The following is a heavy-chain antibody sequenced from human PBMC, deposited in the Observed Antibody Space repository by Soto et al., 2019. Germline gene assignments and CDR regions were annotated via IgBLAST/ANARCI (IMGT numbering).Heavy chain of an antibody. CDR1: GYTFTGYY. D-gene: IGHD3-9*01. Sequence: ASVKVSCKASGYTFTGYYMHWVRQAPGQGLEWMGWINPNSGGTNYAQKFQGWVTMTRDTSISTAYMELSRLRSDDTAVYYCARAKVSVVRDILTGYYFDYWGQGTLVTVSS. CDR2: INPNSGGT. CDR3: ARAKVSVVRDILTGYYFDY. J-gene: IGHJ4*02. V-gene: IGHV1-2*04.